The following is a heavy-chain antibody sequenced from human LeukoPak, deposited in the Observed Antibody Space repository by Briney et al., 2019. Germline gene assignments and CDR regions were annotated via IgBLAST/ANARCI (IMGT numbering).Heavy chain of an antibody. CDR1: GFTFSSYS. Sequence: GGSLRLSCAASGFTFSSYSMNWVRQAPGKGLEWVSSISSSSSYIYYADSVKGRFTISRDNAKNSLYLQMNSLRGEDTAVYYGARDLGGSHGGGGAFDVWGQGTMVTVSS. CDR3: ARDLGGSHGGGGAFDV. J-gene: IGHJ3*01. CDR2: ISSSSSYI. V-gene: IGHV3-21*01. D-gene: IGHD1-26*01.